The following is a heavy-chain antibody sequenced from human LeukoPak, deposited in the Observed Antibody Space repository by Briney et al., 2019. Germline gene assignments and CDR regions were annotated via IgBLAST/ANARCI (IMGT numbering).Heavy chain of an antibody. CDR3: ANWNDGLYYYYGMDV. J-gene: IGHJ6*02. CDR2: ISSSSSYI. Sequence: GGSLRLSCAASGFTFSSYSMNWVRQAPGKGLEWVSSISSSSSYIYYADSVKGRFTISRDNAKNSLYLQMNSLRAEDTAVYYCANWNDGLYYYYGMDVWGQGTTVTVSS. D-gene: IGHD1-1*01. V-gene: IGHV3-21*01. CDR1: GFTFSSYS.